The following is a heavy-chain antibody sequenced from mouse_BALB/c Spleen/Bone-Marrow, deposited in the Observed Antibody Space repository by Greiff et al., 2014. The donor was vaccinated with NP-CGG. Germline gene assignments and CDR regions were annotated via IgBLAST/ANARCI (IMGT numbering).Heavy chain of an antibody. Sequence: LVESGAELMKPGASVRISCKATGYTFSSYWIEWVKQRPGHGLEWIGEILPGSGSTNYNEKFKGKATSTADTSSNTAYMQLSSLTSEDSAVYYCARSTGTWDYWGQGTTLTVSS. V-gene: IGHV1-9*01. J-gene: IGHJ2*01. CDR2: ILPGSGST. D-gene: IGHD4-1*02. CDR1: GYTFSSYW. CDR3: ARSTGTWDY.